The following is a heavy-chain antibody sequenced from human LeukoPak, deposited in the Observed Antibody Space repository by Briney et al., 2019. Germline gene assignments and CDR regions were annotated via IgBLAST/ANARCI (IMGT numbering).Heavy chain of an antibody. CDR1: GDSISTSSTY. Sequence: SETLSLTCTVSGDSISTSSTYWGWIRLPPGKGLEWIGTIYYTGNAYYTPSLKSRVTISVDTSKDQSSLKLSSVTAADTAVYYCAIHQGYYYGSGSYYPYYFDYWGQGTLVTVSS. V-gene: IGHV4-39*01. D-gene: IGHD3-10*01. CDR2: IYYTGNA. CDR3: AIHQGYYYGSGSYYPYYFDY. J-gene: IGHJ4*02.